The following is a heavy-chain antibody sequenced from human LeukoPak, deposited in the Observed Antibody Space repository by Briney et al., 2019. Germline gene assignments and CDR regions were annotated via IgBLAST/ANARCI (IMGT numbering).Heavy chain of an antibody. CDR3: ARGQGGYSYGI. V-gene: IGHV4-34*01. CDR1: GGSFSGYY. Sequence: SETLSLTCAVYGGSFSGYYWSWIRQPPGKGLEWIGEINHSGSTNYNPSLKSRVTISVDTSKNKFSLKLSSVTAADTAVYYCARGQGGYSYGIWGQGTLVTVSS. D-gene: IGHD5-18*01. CDR2: INHSGST. J-gene: IGHJ4*02.